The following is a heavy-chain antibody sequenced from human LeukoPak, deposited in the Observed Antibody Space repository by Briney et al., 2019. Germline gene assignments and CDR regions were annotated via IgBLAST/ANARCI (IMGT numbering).Heavy chain of an antibody. Sequence: PSETLSLTCTVSGGSISSGSYYWSWIRQPAGKGLEWIGRIYITGSTNYNPSLKSRVTMSVDTSKNLFSLRLSSVTAADTAVYYCARSGGDFRSGSFGYLDYWGQGTLVTVSS. J-gene: IGHJ4*02. D-gene: IGHD3-3*01. V-gene: IGHV4-61*02. CDR3: ARSGGDFRSGSFGYLDY. CDR1: GGSISSGSYY. CDR2: IYITGST.